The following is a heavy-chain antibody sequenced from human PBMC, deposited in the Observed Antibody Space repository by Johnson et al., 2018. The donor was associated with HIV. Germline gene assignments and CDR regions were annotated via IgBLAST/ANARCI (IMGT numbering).Heavy chain of an antibody. D-gene: IGHD4-17*01. CDR3: ARDVTKDAFDV. Sequence: MQLVESGGGLVQPGRSLRLSCAASGFTFTTYWMSWVRQAPGKGLEWVADIKQDGSEKYYVDSVKGRFTISRDNAKNSLYLQMNSLRAEDTAVYYCARDVTKDAFDVWGQGTLVTVSS. J-gene: IGHJ3*01. CDR1: GFTFTTYW. V-gene: IGHV3-7*01. CDR2: IKQDGSEK.